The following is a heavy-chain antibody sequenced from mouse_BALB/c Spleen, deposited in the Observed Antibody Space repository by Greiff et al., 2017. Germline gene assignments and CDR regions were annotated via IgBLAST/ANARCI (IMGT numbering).Heavy chain of an antibody. CDR3: TYYGNYVRFDY. CDR1: GYTFTEYT. Sequence: VQLQQSGPELVKPGASVKISCKTSGYTFTEYTMHWVKQSHGKSLEWIGAIDPETGGTAYNQKFKGKATLTADKSSSTAYMELRSLTSEDSAVYYCTYYGNYVRFDYWGQGTTLTVSS. V-gene: IGHV1-18*01. J-gene: IGHJ2*01. D-gene: IGHD2-10*01. CDR2: IDPETGGT.